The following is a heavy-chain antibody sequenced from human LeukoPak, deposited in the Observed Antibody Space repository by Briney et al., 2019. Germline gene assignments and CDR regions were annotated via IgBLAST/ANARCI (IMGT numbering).Heavy chain of an antibody. D-gene: IGHD3-10*01. Sequence: GASVKVSCKASGYTFTSYDINWVRQATGQGLEWMGWMNPNSGNTGYAQKFQGRVTMTRNTSISTAYMELSSLRSEDTAVYYCARLPGLLWFGELLDAFDIWGQGTMVTVSS. CDR3: ARLPGLLWFGELLDAFDI. J-gene: IGHJ3*02. CDR2: MNPNSGNT. V-gene: IGHV1-8*01. CDR1: GYTFTSYD.